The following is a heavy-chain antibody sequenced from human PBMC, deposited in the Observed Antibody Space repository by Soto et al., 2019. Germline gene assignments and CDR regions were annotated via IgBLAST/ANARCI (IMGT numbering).Heavy chain of an antibody. D-gene: IGHD3-22*01. V-gene: IGHV1-18*01. CDR2: ISAYNGNT. J-gene: IGHJ6*02. CDR3: ARGGFYDSSGARNYYYYGMNV. CDR1: GYTFISYD. Sequence: ASVKVSCKASGYTFISYDISWVRQAPGQGLEWMGWISAYNGNTNYAQKLQGRVSMTTDTSTKTAYMELRSLRSDDTAMYYCARGGFYDSSGARNYYYYGMNVWGQGTTVTVSS.